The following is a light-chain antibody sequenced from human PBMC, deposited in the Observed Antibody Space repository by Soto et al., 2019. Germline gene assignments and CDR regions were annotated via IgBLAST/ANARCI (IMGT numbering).Light chain of an antibody. J-gene: IGKJ5*01. CDR2: GAS. V-gene: IGKV3-20*01. CDR3: QQYGRSLPIT. CDR1: QSVSTN. Sequence: EIVMTQSPATLAVSPGESGTLSCSASQSVSTNLAWYQQRPGQAPRLLIYGASSRATGIPDRFSGSGSGTDFTLTISRLEPEDFAVYYCQQYGRSLPITVGQGTRLEIK.